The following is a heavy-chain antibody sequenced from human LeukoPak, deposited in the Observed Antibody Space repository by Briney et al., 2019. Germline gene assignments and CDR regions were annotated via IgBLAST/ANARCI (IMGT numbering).Heavy chain of an antibody. CDR1: GYTFTSYG. CDR2: ISAYNGIT. CDR3: ARDLTTTSSSLSGY. D-gene: IGHD6-6*01. V-gene: IGHV1-18*01. J-gene: IGHJ4*02. Sequence: ASVEVSCKASGYTFTSYGITWVRQAPGQGLEWMGWISAYNGITNYAQKLQGRVTMTTDTSTSTAYMELRSLRSDDTAVYYCARDLTTTSSSLSGYWGQGTLVTVSS.